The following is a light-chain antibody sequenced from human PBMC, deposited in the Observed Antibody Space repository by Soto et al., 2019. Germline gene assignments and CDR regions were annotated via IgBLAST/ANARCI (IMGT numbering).Light chain of an antibody. CDR2: AAS. J-gene: IGKJ1*01. CDR1: QGISSF. CDR3: QQVDVYPST. Sequence: IQLTQSPSSLSASVGDRVTITCRASQGISSFLAWYQQKPGKAPNLLIYAASTLQSGVPSRFSGGGSGTDFTLTIDRLQPEDFATYYCQQVDVYPSTFGQGTKVDI. V-gene: IGKV1-9*01.